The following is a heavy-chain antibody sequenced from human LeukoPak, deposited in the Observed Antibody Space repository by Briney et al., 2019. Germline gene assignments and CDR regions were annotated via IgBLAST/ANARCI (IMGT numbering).Heavy chain of an antibody. J-gene: IGHJ4*02. CDR3: ARSVGSERDFDY. CDR2: IYYSGST. D-gene: IGHD1-26*01. V-gene: IGHV4-59*01. CDR1: GGSISSYY. Sequence: SETLSLTCTVSGGSISSYYWSWIRQPPGKGLEWIGYIYYSGSTNYNPSLKSRVTISVDTSKNQFSLKLSSVTAADTAVYYCARSVGSERDFDYWGQGTLGSASS.